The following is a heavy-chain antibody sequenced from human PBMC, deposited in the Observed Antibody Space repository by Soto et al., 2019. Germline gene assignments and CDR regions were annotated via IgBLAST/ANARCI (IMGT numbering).Heavy chain of an antibody. CDR2: ISYDGSNK. Sequence: GGSLRLSCAASGFTFSSYAMHWVRQAPGKGLEWVAVISYDGSNKYYADSVKGRFTISRDNSKNTLYLQMNSLRAEDTAVYYCARDATTVTGYYYGMDVWGQGTTVTVSS. CDR3: ARDATTVTGYYYGMDV. V-gene: IGHV3-30-3*01. J-gene: IGHJ6*02. CDR1: GFTFSSYA. D-gene: IGHD4-17*01.